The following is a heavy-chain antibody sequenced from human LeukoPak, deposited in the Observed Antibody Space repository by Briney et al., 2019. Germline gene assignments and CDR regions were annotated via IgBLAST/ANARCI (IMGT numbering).Heavy chain of an antibody. J-gene: IGHJ4*02. V-gene: IGHV3-23*01. CDR1: GFTFSTYA. D-gene: IGHD1-26*01. CDR3: AKNRGSGSHTRYWFDC. CDR2: ISGSGRGT. Sequence: PGGSLRLSCATSGFTFSTYAMSWVRQAPGKGLEWVSTISGSGRGTYYADSVKGRFSISRDNSKNTLYLQMNSLRAEDTAVYYCAKNRGSGSHTRYWFDCWGQGALVTVSS.